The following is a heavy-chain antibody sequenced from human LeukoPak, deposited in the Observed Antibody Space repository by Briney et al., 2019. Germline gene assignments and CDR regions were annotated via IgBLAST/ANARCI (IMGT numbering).Heavy chain of an antibody. CDR1: GGSISSSSYY. D-gene: IGHD3-22*01. CDR3: ARGAREGYYYDAFDY. J-gene: IGHJ4*02. V-gene: IGHV4-39*07. Sequence: SETLSLTCTVSGGSISSSSYYWGWIRQPPGTGLGWIGSIYYSGSTYYNPSLKSRVTISVDTSKNQFSLKLSSVTAADTAVYYCARGAREGYYYDAFDYWGQGTLVTVSS. CDR2: IYYSGST.